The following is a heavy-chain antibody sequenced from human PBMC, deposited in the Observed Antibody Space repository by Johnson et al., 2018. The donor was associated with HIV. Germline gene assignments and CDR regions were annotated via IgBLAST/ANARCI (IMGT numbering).Heavy chain of an antibody. V-gene: IGHV3-30-3*01. CDR2: ISYDGSNK. D-gene: IGHD6-13*01. Sequence: QVQLVESGGGLVQPGGSLRLSCAASGFTFSSYAMHWVRQAPGKGLEWVAVISYDGSNKYYADSVKGRFTISRDNSKNTLYLQMNSLRAEDTAVYYCARGLGAAAGAFDIWGQVTMVTVSS. CDR1: GFTFSSYA. CDR3: ARGLGAAAGAFDI. J-gene: IGHJ3*02.